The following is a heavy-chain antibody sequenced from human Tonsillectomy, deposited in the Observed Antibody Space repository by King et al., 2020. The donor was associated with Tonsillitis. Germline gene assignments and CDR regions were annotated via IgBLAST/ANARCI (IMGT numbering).Heavy chain of an antibody. V-gene: IGHV3-30*04. Sequence: VQLVESGGGVVQPGRSLRLSCAASGFTFSDYAMHWVRQAPGKGLEWVAVVSYDGSNKYYADSVKGRFTISRDNSKNTVYLQMNSLKPEDTAIFYCANEGDCSGYTCYSEKDWFDSWGQGALVTVSS. CDR2: VSYDGSNK. J-gene: IGHJ5*01. CDR3: ANEGDCSGYTCYSEKDWFDS. CDR1: GFTFSDYA. D-gene: IGHD2-15*01.